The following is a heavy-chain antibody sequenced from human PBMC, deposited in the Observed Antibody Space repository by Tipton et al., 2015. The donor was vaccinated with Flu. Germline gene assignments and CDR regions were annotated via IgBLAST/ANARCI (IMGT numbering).Heavy chain of an antibody. V-gene: IGHV4-39*07. D-gene: IGHD6-13*01. J-gene: IGHJ1*01. CDR1: GGSISSSSYY. CDR3: ARYTSSWDPPRD. Sequence: LRLSCTVSGGSISSSSYYWGWIRQPPGKGLEWIGSIYYSGSTYYNPSLKSRVTISVDTSKNQFSLKLSSVTAADTAVYYCARYTSSWDPPRDWGQGTLVTVSS. CDR2: IYYSGST.